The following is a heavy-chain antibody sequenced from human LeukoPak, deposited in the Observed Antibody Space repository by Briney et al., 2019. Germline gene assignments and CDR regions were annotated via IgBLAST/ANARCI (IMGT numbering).Heavy chain of an antibody. D-gene: IGHD3-16*01. CDR2: ICPSAGYA. J-gene: IGHJ4*02. V-gene: IGHV1-46*01. CDR3: VREEEGGTFDY. CDR1: GYIFTSYY. Sequence: ASVKVSFKASGYIFTSYYIHWVRQAPGQGLEWMGIICPSAGYANYAQTFQGRVTMAMDTSTSTVDMELSSLRSEDTAVYYCVREEEGGTFDYWGQGTLVTVSS.